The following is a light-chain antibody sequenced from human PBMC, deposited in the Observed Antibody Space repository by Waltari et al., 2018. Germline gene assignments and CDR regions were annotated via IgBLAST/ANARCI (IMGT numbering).Light chain of an antibody. CDR1: SSNIGSNS. Sequence: QSVLTQPPSASEAARKSVTISCSGSSSNIGSNSVSWYQQFPGTAPKLLIYYNDQRPSGVCDRFSGSRSGSSACLAISGLQTEDEADFYCASWDDSLGGPVFGGGTRLTVL. CDR3: ASWDDSLGGPV. CDR2: YND. V-gene: IGLV1-47*02. J-gene: IGLJ2*01.